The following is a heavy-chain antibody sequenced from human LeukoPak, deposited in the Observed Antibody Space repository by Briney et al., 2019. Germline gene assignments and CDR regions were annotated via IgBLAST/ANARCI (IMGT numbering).Heavy chain of an antibody. J-gene: IGHJ4*02. Sequence: PGGSLRLSCAASGFTFTSYAMSWVRQAPGKGLEWVSFIGGSGSVTSYAASVKGRFTISRDNFKNTLSLLLSSLRADDTAVYYCVTEWFIGTSLHYVYWGQGTLVTVSS. CDR1: GFTFTSYA. CDR3: VTEWFIGTSLHYVY. CDR2: IGGSGSVT. V-gene: IGHV3-23*01. D-gene: IGHD3-10*01.